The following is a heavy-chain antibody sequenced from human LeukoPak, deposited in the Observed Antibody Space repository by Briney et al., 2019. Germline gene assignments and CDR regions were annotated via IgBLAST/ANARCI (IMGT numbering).Heavy chain of an antibody. CDR2: ISASSGDT. D-gene: IGHD5-18*01. CDR1: VYTFTDYG. J-gene: IGHJ4*02. V-gene: IGHV1-18*01. CDR3: AKAGYIYGSGDFDY. Sequence: ASVKVSCKASVYTFTDYGITWVRQAPGQGLEWMGWISASSGDTKYAQKLQGRVTMTTDTSTSTAYMELRSLRSDDTAVYYCAKAGYIYGSGDFDYWGQGTLVTVSS.